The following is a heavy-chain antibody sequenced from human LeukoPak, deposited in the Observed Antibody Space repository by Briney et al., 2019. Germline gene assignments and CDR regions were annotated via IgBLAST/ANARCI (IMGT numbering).Heavy chain of an antibody. D-gene: IGHD6-13*01. V-gene: IGHV3-30*02. Sequence: PGGSLRLSCAASGFTFSSYGMHWVRQAPGKGLEWVAFIRYDGSNKYYADSVKGRFTISRDNSKNSLYLQMNSLRAEDTAVYYCARDMIAAAAPGGCWGQGTLVTVSS. CDR1: GFTFSSYG. CDR3: ARDMIAAAAPGGC. CDR2: IRYDGSNK. J-gene: IGHJ4*02.